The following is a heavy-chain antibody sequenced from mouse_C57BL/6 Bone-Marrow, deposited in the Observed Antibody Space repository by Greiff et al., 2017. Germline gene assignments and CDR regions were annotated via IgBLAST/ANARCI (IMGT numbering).Heavy chain of an antibody. CDR1: GFTFRSYA. CDR3: TRAPDSSGRFAY. J-gene: IGHJ3*01. Sequence: EVQGVESGEGLVKPGGSLKLSCAASGFTFRSYAMSWVRQTPAKRLEWVAYISSGGDYIYYADPVKGRFPITRDNARNTLYLQMSSLKSEDTAMYYGTRAPDSSGRFAYWGQGTLVTVAA. V-gene: IGHV5-9-1*02. D-gene: IGHD3-2*02. CDR2: ISSGGDYI.